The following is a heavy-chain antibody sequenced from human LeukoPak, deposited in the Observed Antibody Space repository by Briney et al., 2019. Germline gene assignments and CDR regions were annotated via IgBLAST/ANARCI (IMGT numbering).Heavy chain of an antibody. D-gene: IGHD1-26*01. Sequence: SVKVTCKASGGTFSNYAISWVRQAPGQGLEWVGGIIPIFGTAKYAQKFQGRVTITADESTSTAYMELSSLRSEDTAVYYCARDNKWELFALDYWGQGTLVTVSS. CDR2: IIPIFGTA. V-gene: IGHV1-69*13. CDR1: GGTFSNYA. CDR3: ARDNKWELFALDY. J-gene: IGHJ4*02.